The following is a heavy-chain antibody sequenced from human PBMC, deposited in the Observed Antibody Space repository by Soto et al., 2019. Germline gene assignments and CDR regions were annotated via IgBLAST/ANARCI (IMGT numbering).Heavy chain of an antibody. J-gene: IGHJ4*02. D-gene: IGHD3-3*01. Sequence: GGSLRLSCAASGFTFSSYAMSWVRQAPGKGLEWVSAISGSGGSTYYADSVKGRFTISRDNSKNTLYLQMSSLRAEDTAVYYCATAKYYDFWSGYYGQYYFDYWGQGTLVTVSS. CDR3: ATAKYYDFWSGYYGQYYFDY. CDR1: GFTFSSYA. CDR2: ISGSGGST. V-gene: IGHV3-23*01.